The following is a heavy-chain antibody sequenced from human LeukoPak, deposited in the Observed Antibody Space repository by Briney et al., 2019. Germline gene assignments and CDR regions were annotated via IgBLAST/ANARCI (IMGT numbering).Heavy chain of an antibody. V-gene: IGHV3-15*01. CDR3: TPDGSRWWASDY. CDR1: GFTFSNAW. Sequence: GGSLRLSCAASGFTFSNAWMSWVRQAPGKGLEWVGRIKSKTDGGTTDYAAPVKGRFTISRDDSKNTLYLQMNRLKTEDTAVYYLTPDGSRWWASDYWGQGTLVTVSS. J-gene: IGHJ4*02. D-gene: IGHD6-13*01. CDR2: IKSKTDGGTT.